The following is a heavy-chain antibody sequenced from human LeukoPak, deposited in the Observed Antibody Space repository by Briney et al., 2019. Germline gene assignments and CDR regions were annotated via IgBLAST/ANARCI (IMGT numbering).Heavy chain of an antibody. CDR1: GFTFSSYA. Sequence: GGSLRLSCAASGFTFSSYAMHWVRQAPGKGLEWVAVISYDGSNKYYADSVKGRFTISRDNSKNTLYLQMNSLRAEDTAVYYCARARGSGYRFDYWGQGTLVTVSS. J-gene: IGHJ4*02. V-gene: IGHV3-30*01. D-gene: IGHD3-10*01. CDR3: ARARGSGYRFDY. CDR2: ISYDGSNK.